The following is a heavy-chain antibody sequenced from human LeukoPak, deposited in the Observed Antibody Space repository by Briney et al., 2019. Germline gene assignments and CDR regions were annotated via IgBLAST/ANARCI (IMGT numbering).Heavy chain of an antibody. CDR3: ARGGRIAVATIHHFFDF. D-gene: IGHD6-19*01. J-gene: IGHJ4*02. V-gene: IGHV1-46*01. CDR2: INPSGGST. CDR1: GYTFTSYY. Sequence: GASVKVSYKASGYTFTSYYMHWVRQAPGQGLEWMGIINPSGGSTSYAQKFQGRVTMTRDTSTSTVYMELSSLRSEDTAVYYCARGGRIAVATIHHFFDFWGQGTLVTVSS.